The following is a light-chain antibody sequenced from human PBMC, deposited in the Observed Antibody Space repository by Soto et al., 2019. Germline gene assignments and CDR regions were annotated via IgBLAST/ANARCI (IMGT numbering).Light chain of an antibody. Sequence: DIQMTQSPSTLSASVGDRVTIICRASQSVSRWLAWYQQKPGKAPKLLIYKASTLESGVPSRSSGSGSRTEFTLAISSLQPDDSATYYCQQYNDNWTFGQGTKVEIK. J-gene: IGKJ1*01. CDR1: QSVSRW. V-gene: IGKV1-5*03. CDR2: KAS. CDR3: QQYNDNWT.